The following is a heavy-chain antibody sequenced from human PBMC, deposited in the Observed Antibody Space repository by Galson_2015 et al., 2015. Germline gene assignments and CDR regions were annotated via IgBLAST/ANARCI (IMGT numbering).Heavy chain of an antibody. Sequence: SVKVSCKASGYTFTSYGISWVRQAPGQGLEWMGWISAYNGNTNYAQKLQGRVTMTTDTSTSTAYMELRSLRSDDTAVYYCARDLYSSGWPHPTDAFDIWGQGTMVTVSS. V-gene: IGHV1-18*01. D-gene: IGHD6-19*01. CDR2: ISAYNGNT. CDR1: GYTFTSYG. J-gene: IGHJ3*02. CDR3: ARDLYSSGWPHPTDAFDI.